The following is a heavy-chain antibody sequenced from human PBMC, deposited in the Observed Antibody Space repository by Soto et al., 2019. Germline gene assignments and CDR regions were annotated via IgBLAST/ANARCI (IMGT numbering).Heavy chain of an antibody. CDR3: AKDRRSAGNNGFHNDF. D-gene: IGHD3-10*01. J-gene: IGHJ4*02. V-gene: IGHV3-23*01. Sequence: EVQLLESGEGLVQPGGSLRLSCAASGFTFSSYGMTWVRQAPGKGLEWVSFISATGAGTYYADSVKGRFTISRDNSNNTQYPQMTTPRADDTAVYYCAKDRRSAGNNGFHNDFWGQGALVIVSS. CDR1: GFTFSSYG. CDR2: ISATGAGT.